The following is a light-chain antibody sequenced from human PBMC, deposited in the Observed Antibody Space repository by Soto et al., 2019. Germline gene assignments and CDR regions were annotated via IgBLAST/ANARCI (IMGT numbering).Light chain of an antibody. CDR1: QSISNY. CDR2: VTS. CDR3: HQTYTIPPT. V-gene: IGKV1-39*01. J-gene: IGKJ1*01. Sequence: DIQMTQSPSSLSASVGDRVTITCRASQSISNYLNWYQQKPGKAPELLISVTSTLQSAVPSRFSGSGSGTDFTLAINSLQPEDLATYYCHQTYTIPPTFGQGTKVELK.